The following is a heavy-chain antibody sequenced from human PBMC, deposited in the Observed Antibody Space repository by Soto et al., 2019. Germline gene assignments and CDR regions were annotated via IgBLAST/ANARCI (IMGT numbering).Heavy chain of an antibody. CDR2: IKPKTEGATT. V-gene: IGHV3-15*07. CDR3: TRDHNPNSSGC. J-gene: IGHJ4*02. CDR1: GSTFSIAW. D-gene: IGHD3-22*01. Sequence: EVQLGESGGGLVTPGGSLRLSSAASGSTFSIAWLNWVSQAPGKGLEWVGRIKPKTEGATTDYAAPVKDRFTITRDNSKNTLYLQMNSLKTEDTAVYYCTRDHNPNSSGCWGQGTMVTVPS.